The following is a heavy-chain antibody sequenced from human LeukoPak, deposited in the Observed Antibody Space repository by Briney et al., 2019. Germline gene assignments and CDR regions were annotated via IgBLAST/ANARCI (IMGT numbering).Heavy chain of an antibody. CDR2: ISDIGSI. J-gene: IGHJ4*02. Sequence: PSETLSLTCTVSGGSISSYYWSWIRQPPGKGLEWIAYISDIGSINYNPSLKSRVTISLDTAKNQFSLKLSSVTAADTAVYYCAGHHPRNTVDFWGQGTLVTVSS. CDR3: AGHHPRNTVDF. CDR1: GGSISSYY. D-gene: IGHD2/OR15-2a*01. V-gene: IGHV4-59*08.